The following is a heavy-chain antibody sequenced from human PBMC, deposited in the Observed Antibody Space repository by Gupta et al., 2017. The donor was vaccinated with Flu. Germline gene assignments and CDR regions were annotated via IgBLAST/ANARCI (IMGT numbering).Heavy chain of an antibody. J-gene: IGHJ3*02. Sequence: QAAGKGLETIASSSRISKFRFFADSVKGRFTISRDNANNSLYVQMNSLRAEDTAVYYCAKNRASRTTKGSFDIWGQGTMVTVSA. D-gene: IGHD2-2*01. CDR2: SSRISKFR. CDR3: AKNRASRTTKGSFDI. V-gene: IGHV3-21*01.